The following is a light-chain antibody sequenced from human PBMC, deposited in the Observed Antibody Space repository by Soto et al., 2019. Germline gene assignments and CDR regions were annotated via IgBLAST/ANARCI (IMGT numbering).Light chain of an antibody. V-gene: IGKV3-20*01. CDR2: GVS. CDR3: QQYGSSPKMYT. J-gene: IGKJ2*01. CDR1: QSVSSSY. Sequence: EIVLTQSPGTLSLSPGERATLSCRASQSVSSSYLAWYQQKPGQAPRLLIYGVSSRPTGIPDRFSGSGSGTDFTLTISRLEPEDFAVYYCQQYGSSPKMYTFGQGTKLEIK.